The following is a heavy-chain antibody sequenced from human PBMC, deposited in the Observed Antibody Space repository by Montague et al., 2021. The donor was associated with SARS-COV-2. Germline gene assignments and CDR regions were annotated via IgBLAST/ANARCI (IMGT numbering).Heavy chain of an antibody. Sequence: PELVKPTKTLTLTCTFSGFSLSTSGICVSWIRQPPGKALEWLARXDWDDDKYYSTSLKTRLTISKDTSKNQVVLTMTNMDPVDTATYYCARISYSSGMGFDYRGQGTLVTVSS. D-gene: IGHD3-10*01. CDR1: GFSLSTSGIC. V-gene: IGHV2-70*11. CDR2: XDWDDDK. CDR3: ARISYSSGMGFDY. J-gene: IGHJ4*02.